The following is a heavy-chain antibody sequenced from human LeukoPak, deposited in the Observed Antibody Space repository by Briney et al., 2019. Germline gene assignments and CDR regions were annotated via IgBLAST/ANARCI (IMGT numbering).Heavy chain of an antibody. CDR1: GGSISSGGYY. Sequence: SQTLSRTCTVSGGSISSGGYYWSWIRQHPGKGLEWIGYIYYSGSTYYNPSLKSRVTISVDTSKNQFSLKLSSVTAADTAVYYCAVCSSTSCYRWFPWFDPWGQGTLVTVSS. J-gene: IGHJ5*02. D-gene: IGHD2-2*01. V-gene: IGHV4-31*03. CDR3: AVCSSTSCYRWFPWFDP. CDR2: IYYSGST.